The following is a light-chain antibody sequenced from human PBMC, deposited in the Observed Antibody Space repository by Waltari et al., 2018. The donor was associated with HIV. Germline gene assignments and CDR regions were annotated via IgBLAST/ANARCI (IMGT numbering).Light chain of an antibody. CDR1: SHDVGAYNS. CDR2: EVA. CDR3: SSYAGSNNLWV. Sequence: QSALTQPPSASGSPGQSVAISCTGTSHDVGAYNSVSWYQHRPGEAPKLIIYEVAKRPSGVPDRFSGSKSGNTASLTVSGLQAEDESDYYCSSYAGSNNLWVFGGGTKLSVL. V-gene: IGLV2-8*01. J-gene: IGLJ3*02.